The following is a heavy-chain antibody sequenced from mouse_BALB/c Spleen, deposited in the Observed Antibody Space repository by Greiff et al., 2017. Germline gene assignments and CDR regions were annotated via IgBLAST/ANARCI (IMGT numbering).Heavy chain of an antibody. J-gene: IGHJ2*01. Sequence: QVQLKQSGAELARPGTSVKVSCKASGYAFTNYLIEWVKQRPGQGLEWIGVINPGSGGTNYNEKFKGKATLTADKSSSTAYMQLSSLTSDDSAVYFCARLFDYWGQGTTLTVSS. CDR1: GYAFTNYL. CDR2: INPGSGGT. CDR3: ARLFDY. V-gene: IGHV1-54*01.